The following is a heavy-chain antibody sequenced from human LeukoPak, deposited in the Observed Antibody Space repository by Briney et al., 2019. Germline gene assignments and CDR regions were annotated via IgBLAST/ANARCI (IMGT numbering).Heavy chain of an antibody. V-gene: IGHV3-23*01. J-gene: IGHJ5*02. CDR2: ISGGGGST. CDR1: GFTFSSYA. D-gene: IGHD2-2*01. Sequence: GGSLRLSCAASGFTFSSYAMSWVRQAPGKGLEWVSAISGGGGSTYYADSVKGRFTISRDNSKNTLYLQMNSLRAEDTAVYYCAKDPRYCSSTSCYEGPNWFDPWGQGTLVTVSS. CDR3: AKDPRYCSSTSCYEGPNWFDP.